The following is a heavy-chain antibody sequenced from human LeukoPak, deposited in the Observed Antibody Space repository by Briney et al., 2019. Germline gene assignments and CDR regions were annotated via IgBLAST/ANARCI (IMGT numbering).Heavy chain of an antibody. V-gene: IGHV1-2*02. CDR1: GYVFTAYY. J-gene: IGHJ3*02. CDR3: ARPLRAYSNRWYRGLDAFDI. D-gene: IGHD6-13*01. CDR2: INPKSGDT. Sequence: EASVKVSCKASGYVFTAYYIHWVRQAPGQGLEWLGWINPKSGDTYYVQKFQGRVTLTRDTSINTAYVELSRLKSDDTAVYYCARPLRAYSNRWYRGLDAFDIWGQGTMVTVSS.